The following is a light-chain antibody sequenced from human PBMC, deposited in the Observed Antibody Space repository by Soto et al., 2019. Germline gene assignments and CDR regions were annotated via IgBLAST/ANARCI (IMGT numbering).Light chain of an antibody. Sequence: QSVLTQPASVSGSPGQSITISCTGTSSDVGGYNYVSWYQQHPGKAPKLMIYDVSNRPSGVSNRFSGSKSGNTASLTISGLQAEDEADYYCSSDTSSSTLGVFGGGTKLNVL. CDR2: DVS. J-gene: IGLJ2*01. CDR3: SSDTSSSTLGV. CDR1: SSDVGGYNY. V-gene: IGLV2-14*01.